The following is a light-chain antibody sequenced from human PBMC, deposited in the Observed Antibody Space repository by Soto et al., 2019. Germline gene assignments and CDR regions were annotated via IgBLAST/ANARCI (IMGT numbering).Light chain of an antibody. CDR2: KAS. J-gene: IGKJ1*01. V-gene: IGKV1-5*03. CDR3: QQYKSYSRT. Sequence: DIQMTQTPKTLSASVGHRVTITCRASQSISSWLAWYQQKPGKAPNLLIYKASSLESGVPSRFSGSGTGTEFTLTISSLQPEDFATYYCQQYKSYSRTFGQGTKVDIK. CDR1: QSISSW.